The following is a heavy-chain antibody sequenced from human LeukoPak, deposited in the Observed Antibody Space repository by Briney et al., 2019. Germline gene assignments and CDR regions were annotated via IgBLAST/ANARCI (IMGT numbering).Heavy chain of an antibody. V-gene: IGHV1-24*01. J-gene: IGHJ4*02. Sequence: GASVTLSCKVSGYTLTELSMHWVRHAPGKGLERMGGFDPEDGETIYAQKFQCRVTMTEDTSTYTAYMELSSLRSDDTAVYYCATGTIVVVPAAIGAFDYWGQGTLVSVSS. CDR2: FDPEDGET. CDR3: ATGTIVVVPAAIGAFDY. D-gene: IGHD2-2*01. CDR1: GYTLTELS.